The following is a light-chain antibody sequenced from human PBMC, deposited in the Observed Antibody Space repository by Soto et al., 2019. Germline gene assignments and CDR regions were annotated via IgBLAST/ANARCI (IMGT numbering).Light chain of an antibody. J-gene: IGLJ2*01. CDR1: SSNIGSHT. CDR3: AAWHDSLNGPV. CDR2: SNN. V-gene: IGLV1-44*01. Sequence: QSVLTQPPSASGTPGQRVTISCSGGSSNIGSHTVNWYQHLPGTAPKLLIYSNNQRPSGVPDRISGSVSGTSASLAISGLQSEDEADYYCAAWHDSLNGPVFGGGTQLTVL.